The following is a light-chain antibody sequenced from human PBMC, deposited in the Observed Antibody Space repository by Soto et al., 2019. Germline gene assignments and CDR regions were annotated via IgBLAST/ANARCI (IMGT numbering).Light chain of an antibody. CDR1: QAISGW. J-gene: IGKJ1*01. V-gene: IGKV1-12*01. Sequence: DIQMTQSPSSVSASVGDRVTITCQASQAISGWVAWYQQKPGKVPKLLIYAASTLQSGVPSRFSGSGSGTDYTLTISNLQPEDFATYYCQQANSFPTMFGQGTKVEIK. CDR3: QQANSFPTM. CDR2: AAS.